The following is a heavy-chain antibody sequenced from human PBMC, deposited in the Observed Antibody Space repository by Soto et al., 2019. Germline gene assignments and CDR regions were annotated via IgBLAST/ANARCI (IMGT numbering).Heavy chain of an antibody. D-gene: IGHD4-17*01. J-gene: IGHJ6*02. CDR1: GGTFSSYT. CDR2: IIPILGIA. CDR3: ARRATTYYYGMDV. V-gene: IGHV1-69*02. Sequence: QVQLVQSGAEVKKPGSSVKVSCKASGGTFSSYTISWVRQAPGQGLEWMGRIIPILGIANYAQKFQGRVTITADKSTSTAYMELSSLRSEDTAVYYCARRATTYYYGMDVWGQGTTVTGSS.